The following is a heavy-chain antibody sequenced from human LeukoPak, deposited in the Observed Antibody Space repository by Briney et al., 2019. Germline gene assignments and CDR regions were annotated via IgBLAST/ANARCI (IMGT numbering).Heavy chain of an antibody. CDR1: GYSISSGYY. D-gene: IGHD3-9*01. V-gene: IGHV4-38-2*01. CDR3: ARVGYDILTGYHDY. J-gene: IGHJ4*02. Sequence: SETLSLTCAVSGYSISSGYYWGWIRQPPGKGLEWIGSIYHSGSTYYNPSLKSRVTISVDTSKNQFSLELSSVTAADTAVYYCARVGYDILTGYHDYWGQGTLVTVSS. CDR2: IYHSGST.